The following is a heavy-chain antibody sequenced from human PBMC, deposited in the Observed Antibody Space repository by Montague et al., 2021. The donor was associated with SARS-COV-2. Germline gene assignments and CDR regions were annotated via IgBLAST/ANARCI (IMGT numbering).Heavy chain of an antibody. D-gene: IGHD3-10*01. CDR1: SGSIISSDYY. CDR3: ARGMIRGVATPFDY. V-gene: IGHV4-39*02. Sequence: SETLSLTCSVSSGSIISSDYYWGWIRQPPGQELEWIGNIYYSGTTYYNPSLQSRGTISVDTSKTHLSLRLSSVTAADTAVYFCARGMIRGVATPFDYWGQGSQVPVS. J-gene: IGHJ4*02. CDR2: IYYSGTT.